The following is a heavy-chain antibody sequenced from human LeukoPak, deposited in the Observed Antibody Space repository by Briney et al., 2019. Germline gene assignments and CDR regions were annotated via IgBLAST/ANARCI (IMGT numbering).Heavy chain of an antibody. CDR2: IKSKADGGTT. J-gene: IGHJ4*02. V-gene: IGHV3-15*01. D-gene: IGHD5-12*01. CDR3: TTDRGFGDYGDY. Sequence: GRSLRLSCAVSGFTFSSYGMHWVRQAPGKGLEWVGRIKSKADGGTTDSGAPVKDRFTISRDDSKNTLYLQMNNLKTEDTAVYYCTTDRGFGDYGDYWGQGTPVTVSS. CDR1: GFTFSSYG.